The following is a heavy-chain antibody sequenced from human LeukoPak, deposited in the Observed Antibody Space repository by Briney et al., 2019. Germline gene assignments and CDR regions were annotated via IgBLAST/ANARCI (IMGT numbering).Heavy chain of an antibody. CDR2: ISDVSDAI. J-gene: IGHJ4*02. D-gene: IGHD6-13*01. V-gene: IGHV3-48*04. CDR3: AKDGVAAAGTELDY. Sequence: GGSLRLSCAASGVSFHTYDMNWVRQAPGKGLEWVSSISDVSDAIYYADSVKGRSTISRSNAENSLFLQMNSLRAVDTAVYYCAKDGVAAAGTELDYWGQGTLVTVSS. CDR1: GVSFHTYD.